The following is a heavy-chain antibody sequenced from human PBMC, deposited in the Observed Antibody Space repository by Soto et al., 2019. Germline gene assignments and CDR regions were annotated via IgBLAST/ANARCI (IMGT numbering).Heavy chain of an antibody. J-gene: IGHJ4*02. V-gene: IGHV4-59*08. Sequence: TCTVSGGSISYDYWSWIRQPPGKGLEWIGYIYHSGSTYYNPSLKSRVTISVDTSKNQFSLKLSSVTAADTAVNYCARHDFWSGYFPDYWGQGTLVTVSS. CDR2: IYHSGST. CDR1: GGSISYDY. CDR3: ARHDFWSGYFPDY. D-gene: IGHD3-3*01.